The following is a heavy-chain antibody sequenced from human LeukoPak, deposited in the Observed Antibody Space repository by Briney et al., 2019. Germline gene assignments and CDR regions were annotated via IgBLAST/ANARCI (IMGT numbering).Heavy chain of an antibody. D-gene: IGHD4-17*01. CDR3: ARDLSYGLDH. Sequence: GGSLRLSCAASGFTFSTYWMHWIRQAPEKGLVWVSRINSEGSSTTYADSVKGRFTISRDKAKNTLSLQMNSLRAVDTAVYYCARDLSYGLDHWGQGTLVTVSS. J-gene: IGHJ4*02. CDR2: INSEGSST. V-gene: IGHV3-74*03. CDR1: GFTFSTYW.